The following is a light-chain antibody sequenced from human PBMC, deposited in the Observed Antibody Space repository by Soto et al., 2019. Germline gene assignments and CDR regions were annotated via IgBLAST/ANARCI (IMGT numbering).Light chain of an antibody. CDR1: QSISGTY. J-gene: IGKJ1*01. Sequence: DIVCAQSPATRSRGSVERATLSCRTSQSISGTYVAWYQQKPGQAPRLLIYGAFKRATGIPDRFSGSGSGTDFTLTISRMEPEDFAVYCCQQYGSSPRTFGQGTRWIS. CDR3: QQYGSSPRT. CDR2: GAF. V-gene: IGKV3-20*01.